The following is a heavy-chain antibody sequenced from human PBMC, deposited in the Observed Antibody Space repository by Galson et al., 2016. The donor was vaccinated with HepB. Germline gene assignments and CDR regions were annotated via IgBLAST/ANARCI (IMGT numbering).Heavy chain of an antibody. CDR2: ISRSGSDI. Sequence: SLRLSCAASGFPFNRYSMNWVRQAPGKGLEWVASISRSGSDIYYADSVKGPFIISRDNGQNSLSLQMNRLRGDDTAFYYCARDSTAWYTFDYWGQGVLLIVSS. D-gene: IGHD6-13*01. V-gene: IGHV3-21*06. J-gene: IGHJ4*02. CDR3: ARDSTAWYTFDY. CDR1: GFPFNRYS.